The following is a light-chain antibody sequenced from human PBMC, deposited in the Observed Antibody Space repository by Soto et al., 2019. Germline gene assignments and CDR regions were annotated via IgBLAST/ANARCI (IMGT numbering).Light chain of an antibody. CDR1: QGISSY. V-gene: IGKV1-9*01. J-gene: IGKJ1*01. CDR2: AAS. CDR3: QQLNSYPPK. Sequence: DIQLTQSPSFLSASVGDRVTITCRASQGISSYLAWYQQKPGEAPKLLIYAASTLQSGVPSRFSGSGSGTDFTLTISSLPPEDFATYYCQQLNSYPPKFGQGTKVEIK.